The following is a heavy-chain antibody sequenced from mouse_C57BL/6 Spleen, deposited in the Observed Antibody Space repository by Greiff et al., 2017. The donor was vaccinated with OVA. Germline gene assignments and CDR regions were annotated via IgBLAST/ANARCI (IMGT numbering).Heavy chain of an antibody. D-gene: IGHD1-1*01. J-gene: IGHJ2*01. CDR3: ARSYYYGSSSFDY. V-gene: IGHV1-76*01. CDR1: GYTFTDYY. CDR2: IYPGSGNT. Sequence: VQLQQSGAELVRPGASVKLSCKASGYTFTDYYINWVKQRPGQGLEWIARIYPGSGNTYYNEKFKGKATLIAEKSSSTAYMQLSSLTSEDSAVYFCARSYYYGSSSFDYWGQGTTLTVSS.